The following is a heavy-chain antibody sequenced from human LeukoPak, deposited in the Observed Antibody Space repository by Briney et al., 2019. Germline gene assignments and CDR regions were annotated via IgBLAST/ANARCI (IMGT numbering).Heavy chain of an antibody. CDR3: ARDREATNDYGDYGAAPTYYYYYYGMDV. J-gene: IGHJ6*02. CDR1: GFTFSSYS. Sequence: GGSPRLSCAASGFTFSSYSMNWVRQAPGKGLEWVSYISSASGNIYYADSVKGRFTISRDNAKNSLFLQMNSLRAEDTAVYYCARDREATNDYGDYGAAPTYYYYYYGMDVWGQGTTVTVSS. D-gene: IGHD4-17*01. CDR2: ISSASGNI. V-gene: IGHV3-48*04.